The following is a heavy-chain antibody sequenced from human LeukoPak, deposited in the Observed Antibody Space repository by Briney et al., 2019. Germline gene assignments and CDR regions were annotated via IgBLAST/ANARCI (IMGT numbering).Heavy chain of an antibody. CDR2: IYYSGST. Sequence: SETLSLTCTVSGGSISSSSYYWGWIRQPPGKGLEWIGSIYYSGSTYYNPSLKSRVTISVDTSKNQFSLKLSSVTAADTAVYYCAREGREFDSTGSRYYYYYMDVWGKGTTVTVSS. CDR3: AREGREFDSTGSRYYYYYMDV. V-gene: IGHV4-39*07. D-gene: IGHD1-14*01. J-gene: IGHJ6*03. CDR1: GGSISSSSYY.